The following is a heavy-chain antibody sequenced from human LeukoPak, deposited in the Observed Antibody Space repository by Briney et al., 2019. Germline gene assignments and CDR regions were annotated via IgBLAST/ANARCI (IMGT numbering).Heavy chain of an antibody. D-gene: IGHD6-19*01. Sequence: EASVKVSCKASGYTFTGYYMHWVRQAPGQGLEWMGWINPNSGGTNYAQKFQGRVTMTRDTSISTAYMELSRLRSDDTAVYYCASDQHSSGWYGDYYYYMDVWGKGTTVTVSS. J-gene: IGHJ6*03. CDR3: ASDQHSSGWYGDYYYYMDV. V-gene: IGHV1-2*02. CDR1: GYTFTGYY. CDR2: INPNSGGT.